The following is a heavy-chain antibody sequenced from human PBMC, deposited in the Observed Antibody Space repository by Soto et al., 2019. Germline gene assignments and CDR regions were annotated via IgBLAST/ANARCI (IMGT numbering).Heavy chain of an antibody. J-gene: IGHJ4*02. V-gene: IGHV3-72*01. Sequence: PGGSLGLSCAASGFSFSDHYMDWVRQAPGKGLQWVARSRNQGNSYTTEYAASVKGRFTISRDNSMNSLYLQMNSLKTEDTAVYYCARSCGSDRQFDDWGQGTLVTVSS. CDR3: ARSCGSDRQFDD. D-gene: IGHD3-16*02. CDR1: GFSFSDHY. CDR2: SRNQGNSYTT.